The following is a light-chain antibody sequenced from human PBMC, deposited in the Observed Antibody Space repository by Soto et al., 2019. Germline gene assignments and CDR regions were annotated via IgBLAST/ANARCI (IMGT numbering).Light chain of an antibody. CDR3: HQYGSAPMFT. CDR1: LSRSSF. CDR2: GVS. Sequence: DIVWTKSPGTLYLSPGERATLSCRASLSRSSFLAWYQQQPGQAPRLIIYGVSRRATGIPDRFSGSGSGTDFTLTIASLEPEDFAVYYCHQYGSAPMFTFGQGTKLAIK. J-gene: IGKJ2*01. V-gene: IGKV3-20*01.